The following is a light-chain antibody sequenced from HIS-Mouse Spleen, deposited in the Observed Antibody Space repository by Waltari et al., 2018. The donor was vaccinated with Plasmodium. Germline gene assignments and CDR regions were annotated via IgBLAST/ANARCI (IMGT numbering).Light chain of an antibody. CDR2: LCS. J-gene: IGKJ2*01. CDR3: MQALQTPRYT. CDR1: KSLLHSNGYNY. Sequence: DIVMTQSPLPLPVTPGEPASISCRCSKSLLHSNGYNYSDWYLQKQGQSPQLLLYLCSNRASGVPDRFIGSVSGTDFTLKISRVEAEDVGVYYCMQALQTPRYTFGQGTKLEIK. V-gene: IGKV2-28*01.